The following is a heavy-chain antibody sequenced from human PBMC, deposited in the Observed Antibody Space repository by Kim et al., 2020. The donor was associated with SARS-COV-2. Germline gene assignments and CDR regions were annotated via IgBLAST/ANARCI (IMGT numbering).Heavy chain of an antibody. CDR2: IYYTGST. CDR3: TRHVGRDYGDIH. CDR1: GGSISSSSHY. D-gene: IGHD4-17*01. J-gene: IGHJ4*02. V-gene: IGHV4-39*01. Sequence: SETLSLTCSVSGGSISSSSHYWGWIRQPPGKGLEWIANIYYTGSTYYNPSLKSRVTISVDTSKNQFSLKLRSVTAADTAIYYCTRHVGRDYGDIHWGQGTLVTVSS.